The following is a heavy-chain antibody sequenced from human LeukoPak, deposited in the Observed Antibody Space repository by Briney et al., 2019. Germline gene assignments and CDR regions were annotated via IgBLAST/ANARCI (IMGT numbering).Heavy chain of an antibody. CDR1: GFPFRSYA. CDR2: ISSNWGST. CDR3: VIHDLGSGWYYYYYGMDV. Sequence: GGSLTLPCSASGFPFRSYAMHWLRQAPGKGLEYVSAISSNWGSTYYTDSVKGRFTISRDNSKNTLYLQMSSLRAEDTAVYYCVIHDLGSGWYYYYYGMDVWGQGTTVTVSS. J-gene: IGHJ6*02. D-gene: IGHD6-19*01. V-gene: IGHV3-64D*06.